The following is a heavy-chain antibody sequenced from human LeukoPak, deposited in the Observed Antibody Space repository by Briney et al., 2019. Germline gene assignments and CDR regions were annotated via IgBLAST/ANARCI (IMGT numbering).Heavy chain of an antibody. CDR2: IYTSGST. Sequence: SETLSLTCTVSGGSISSGSYHWSWIRQPAGKGLEWIGRIYTSGSTNYNPSLKSRVTISVVTSKNQFSLKLSSVTAADTAVYYCASGSYDPDYNWFDPWGQGTLVTVSS. V-gene: IGHV4-61*02. D-gene: IGHD2-8*01. CDR3: ASGSYDPDYNWFDP. CDR1: GGSISSGSYH. J-gene: IGHJ5*02.